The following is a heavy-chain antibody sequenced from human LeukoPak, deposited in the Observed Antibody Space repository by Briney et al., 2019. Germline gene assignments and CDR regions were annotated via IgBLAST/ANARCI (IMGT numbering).Heavy chain of an antibody. D-gene: IGHD1-26*01. V-gene: IGHV3-9*01. CDR3: ATEITGSEGYFDS. Sequence: GRSLRLSCAASGFTFDDYVMHWVRQAPGKGLEWVSSISWNSNSIGYADSVKGRFTISRDNAKNSLYLQMNSLRPEDTAFYYCATEITGSEGYFDSWGQGALVTVSS. CDR1: GFTFDDYV. CDR2: ISWNSNSI. J-gene: IGHJ4*02.